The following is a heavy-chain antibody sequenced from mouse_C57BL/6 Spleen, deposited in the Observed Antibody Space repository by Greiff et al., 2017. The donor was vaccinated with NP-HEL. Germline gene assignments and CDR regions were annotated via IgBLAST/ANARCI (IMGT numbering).Heavy chain of an antibody. Sequence: VKLMESGPELVKPGASVKISCKASGYAFSSSWMNWVKQRPGKGLEWIGRIYPGDGDTNYNGKFKGKATLTADKSSSTAYMQLSSLTSEDSAVYFCARDYGSSSFAYWGQGTLVTVSA. V-gene: IGHV1-82*01. CDR1: GYAFSSSW. CDR3: ARDYGSSSFAY. CDR2: IYPGDGDT. J-gene: IGHJ3*01. D-gene: IGHD1-1*01.